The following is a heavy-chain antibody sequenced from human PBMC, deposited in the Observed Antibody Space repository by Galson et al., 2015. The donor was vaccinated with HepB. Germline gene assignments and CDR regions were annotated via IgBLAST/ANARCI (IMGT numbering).Heavy chain of an antibody. V-gene: IGHV3-15*07. CDR2: IKSKADGGTT. J-gene: IGHJ4*02. D-gene: IGHD5-24*01. Sequence: SLRLSCAASGFTFSNAWMNWVRQAPGKGLEWVGRIKSKADGGTTDYAAPVKGRFIISRDDSKNTLYLQMNSLKTEDTAVYYCTTDVEMATIDYWGQGTLVTVSS. CDR3: TTDVEMATIDY. CDR1: GFTFSNAW.